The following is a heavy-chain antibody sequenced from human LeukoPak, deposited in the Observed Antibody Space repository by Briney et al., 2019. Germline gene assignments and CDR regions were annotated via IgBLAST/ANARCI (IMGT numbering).Heavy chain of an antibody. V-gene: IGHV1-18*01. J-gene: IGHJ4*02. CDR2: ISAYNGNT. D-gene: IGHD3-3*01. CDR3: ARGDAIFAVVHSWSNFDY. Sequence: ASVKVSCKASGYTFTSYGISWVRQAPGQGLEWMGWISAYNGNTNYAQKLQGRVTMTRDTSTSTVYMELSSLRSEATAVYYCARGDAIFAVVHSWSNFDYCGQASLVTVSS. CDR1: GYTFTSYG.